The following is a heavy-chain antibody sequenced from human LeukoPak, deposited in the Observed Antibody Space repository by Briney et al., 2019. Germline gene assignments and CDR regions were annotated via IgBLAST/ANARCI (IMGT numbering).Heavy chain of an antibody. CDR1: GFTFSSYN. V-gene: IGHV3-21*01. CDR3: ARGRLFTSSPARAPFDS. J-gene: IGHJ4*01. D-gene: IGHD3-10*01. Sequence: GGSRRFSCAASGFTFSSYNMNWVRQAPGKGLEWVSSISRSSDYIYYADSVKGRFTISRDNAKNSVFLQMNSLRAEDTAVYYCARGRLFTSSPARAPFDSWGHGIPVTVSS. CDR2: ISRSSDYI.